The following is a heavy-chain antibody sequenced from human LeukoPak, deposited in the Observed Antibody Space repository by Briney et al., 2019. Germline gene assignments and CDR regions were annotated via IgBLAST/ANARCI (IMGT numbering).Heavy chain of an antibody. J-gene: IGHJ5*02. CDR2: FDPEDGET. V-gene: IGHV1-24*01. CDR3: ATLPDDILTGYYRRYNWFDP. Sequence: GASVKVSCKVSGYTLTELSMHWVRQAPGKGLEWMGGFDPEDGETIYAQKFQGRVTMTEDTSTDTAYMELSSLRSEDTAVYYCATLPDDILTGYYRRYNWFDPWGQGTLVTVSS. CDR1: GYTLTELS. D-gene: IGHD3-9*01.